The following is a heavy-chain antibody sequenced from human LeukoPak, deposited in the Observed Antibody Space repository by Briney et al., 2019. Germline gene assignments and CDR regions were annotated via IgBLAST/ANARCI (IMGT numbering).Heavy chain of an antibody. J-gene: IGHJ6*02. CDR1: GFTFSSYS. CDR3: AKEIVGAYYYYYGMDV. D-gene: IGHD1-26*01. V-gene: IGHV3-23*01. Sequence: GGSLRLSCAASGFTFSSYSMNWVRQAPGKGLEWVSAISGSGGSTYYADSVKGRFTISRDNSKNTLYLQMNSLRAEDTAVYYCAKEIVGAYYYYYGMDVWGQGTTVTVSS. CDR2: ISGSGGST.